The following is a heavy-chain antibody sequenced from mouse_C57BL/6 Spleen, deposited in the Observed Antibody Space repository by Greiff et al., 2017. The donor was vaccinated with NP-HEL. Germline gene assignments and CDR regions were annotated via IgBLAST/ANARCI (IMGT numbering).Heavy chain of an antibody. CDR3: AGSYGSSYVPYYFDY. Sequence: EVHLVESGGGLVKPGGSLKLSCAASGFTFSSYAMSWVRQTPEKRLEWVATISDGGSYTYYPDNVKGRFTISRDNAKNNLYLQMSHLKSEDTAMYYCAGSYGSSYVPYYFDYWGQGTTLTVSS. CDR2: ISDGGSYT. CDR1: GFTFSSYA. D-gene: IGHD1-1*01. J-gene: IGHJ2*01. V-gene: IGHV5-4*01.